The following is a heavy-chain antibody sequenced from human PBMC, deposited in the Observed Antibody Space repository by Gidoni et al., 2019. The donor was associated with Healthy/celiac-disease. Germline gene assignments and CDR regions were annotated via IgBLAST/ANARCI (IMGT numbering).Heavy chain of an antibody. CDR3: ARHEYSSGWGNFDY. Sequence: QLQLQESGPGLVKPSETLSLTCTVSGGSISSSSYYWGWIRQPPGKGLEWIGSIYYSGSTYYNPSLKSRVTISVDTSKNQFSLKLSSVTAADTAVYYCARHEYSSGWGNFDYWGQGTLVTVSS. V-gene: IGHV4-39*01. CDR2: IYYSGST. D-gene: IGHD6-19*01. CDR1: GGSISSSSYY. J-gene: IGHJ4*02.